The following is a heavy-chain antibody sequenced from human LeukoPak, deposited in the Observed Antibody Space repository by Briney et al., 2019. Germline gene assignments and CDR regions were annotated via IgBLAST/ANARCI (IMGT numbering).Heavy chain of an antibody. V-gene: IGHV4-34*01. CDR3: ARADYDFWSGYRPFDP. Sequence: PSETLSLTCAVYGGSFSGYYWSWIRQPPGKGLEWIGEINHSGSTNYNPSLKSRVTISVDTSKNQFSLKLSSVTAADTAVYYCARADYDFWSGYRPFDPWGQGTLVTVSS. J-gene: IGHJ5*02. CDR1: GGSFSGYY. CDR2: INHSGST. D-gene: IGHD3-3*01.